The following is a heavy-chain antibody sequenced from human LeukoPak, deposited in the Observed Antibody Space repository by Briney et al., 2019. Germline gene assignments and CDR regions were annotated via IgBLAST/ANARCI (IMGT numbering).Heavy chain of an antibody. Sequence: GGSLRLSCAASGFIFNSYAMTWARQSPGKGLQYVSAISTTGETTYYANPLQDRFTVSRDNSKNTLYLQMGSLRPEDTAVYFCARARNFWSGYPVFFDSWGRGILVTVSS. CDR2: ISTTGETT. CDR1: GFIFNSYA. D-gene: IGHD3-3*01. J-gene: IGHJ4*02. CDR3: ARARNFWSGYPVFFDS. V-gene: IGHV3-64*01.